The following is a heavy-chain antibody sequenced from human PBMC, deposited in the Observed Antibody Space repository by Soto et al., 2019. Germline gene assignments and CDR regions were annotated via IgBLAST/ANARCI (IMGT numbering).Heavy chain of an antibody. J-gene: IGHJ4*02. CDR3: ARGYHRAVVVPAAMRY. CDR1: GGSFSGYY. V-gene: IGHV4-34*01. CDR2: INHSGST. Sequence: SETLSLTCAVYGGSFSGYYWSWIRQPPGKGLEWIGEINHSGSTNYNPSLKSRVTISVDTSKNQFSLKLSSVTAADTAVYYCARGYHRAVVVPAAMRYWGQGTLVTVSS. D-gene: IGHD2-2*01.